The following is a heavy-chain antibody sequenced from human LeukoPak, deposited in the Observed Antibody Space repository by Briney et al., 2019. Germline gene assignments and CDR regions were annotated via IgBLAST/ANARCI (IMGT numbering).Heavy chain of an antibody. Sequence: SVKVSCKASGGTFSSYAISWVRQAPGQGLEWMGRVIPILGIANYAQKFQGRVTITADKSTSTAYMELSSLRSEDTAVYYCARDEYDSSGFNDYWGQGTLVTVSS. CDR1: GGTFSSYA. D-gene: IGHD3-22*01. J-gene: IGHJ4*02. CDR2: VIPILGIA. CDR3: ARDEYDSSGFNDY. V-gene: IGHV1-69*04.